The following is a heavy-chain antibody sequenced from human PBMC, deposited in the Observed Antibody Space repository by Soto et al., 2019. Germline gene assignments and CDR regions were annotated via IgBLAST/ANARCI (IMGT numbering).Heavy chain of an antibody. CDR2: INVSGST. D-gene: IGHD6-13*01. CDR3: ARDALKLPAAGTGGNFDY. J-gene: IGHJ4*02. CDR1: GGSFSGYY. V-gene: IGHV4-34*01. Sequence: QVQLQQWGAGLLKPSETLSLTCAVYGGSFSGYYWSWIRQPPGKGLEWIGEINVSGSTSYNPSLKSRVTISVDTSKNQFSLKLSPVTAADTAVYYCARDALKLPAAGTGGNFDYWGQGTLVTVSS.